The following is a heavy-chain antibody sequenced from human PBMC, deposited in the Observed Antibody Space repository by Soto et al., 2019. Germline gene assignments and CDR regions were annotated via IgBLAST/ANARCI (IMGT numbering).Heavy chain of an antibody. J-gene: IGHJ6*01. CDR3: AREPCSSSWCDYYYYGMDV. CDR2: ISYDGSNK. D-gene: IGHD6-13*01. CDR1: GFTFSSYA. V-gene: IGHV3-30-3*01. Sequence: QVQLVESGGGVVQPGRSLRLSCAASGFTFSSYAMHWVRQAPGKGLEWVAVISYDGSNKYYADSVKGRFTISRDNSKNTLYLQMNSLRAEDTAVYYCAREPCSSSWCDYYYYGMDVW.